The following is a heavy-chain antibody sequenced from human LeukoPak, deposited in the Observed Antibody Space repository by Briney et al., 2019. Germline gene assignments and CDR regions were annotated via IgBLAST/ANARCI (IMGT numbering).Heavy chain of an antibody. V-gene: IGHV1-69*04. CDR3: ARDLPYDSSGYSAAFDI. D-gene: IGHD3-22*01. J-gene: IGHJ3*02. CDR1: GGTFSSYT. Sequence: GASVKVSCKASGGTFSSYTISWVRQAPGQGLEWMGRIIPILGIANYAQKFQGRVTITADKSTSTAYTELSSLRSEDTAVYYCARDLPYDSSGYSAAFDIWGQGTMVTVSS. CDR2: IIPILGIA.